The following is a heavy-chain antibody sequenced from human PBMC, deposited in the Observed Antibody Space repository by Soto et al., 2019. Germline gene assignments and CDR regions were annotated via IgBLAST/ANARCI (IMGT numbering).Heavy chain of an antibody. CDR3: ARGDDFDYYYGVDV. CDR2: IVPMFGTS. J-gene: IGHJ6*02. D-gene: IGHD3-16*01. V-gene: IGHV1-69*06. Sequence: QVQLVQSGAEVKKPGSSVKVSCKASGGTFSNHAISWVRQAPGQGLEWMGGIVPMFGTSNYAQKFQGRVTTTADKSTNTAYMELSSLASEDTAVYYCARGDDFDYYYGVDVWGQGTPVTVSS. CDR1: GGTFSNHA.